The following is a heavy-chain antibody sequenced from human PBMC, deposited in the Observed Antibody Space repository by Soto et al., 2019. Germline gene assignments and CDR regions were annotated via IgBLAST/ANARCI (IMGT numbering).Heavy chain of an antibody. V-gene: IGHV4-39*01. J-gene: IGHJ6*02. CDR1: GGSIGSKTSC. D-gene: IGHD2-15*01. Sequence: QVQLQESGPGLLKPSETLSLTCNVSGGSIGSKTSCWGWIRQPPGKGLEWIATFYYSEYTYYNPSLKSRVTIFVDASKNQFSLKLSPVTAADTAVYYCVKLAGYCSGGRCHGDYAMDVWGQGTTATVSS. CDR2: FYYSEYT. CDR3: VKLAGYCSGGRCHGDYAMDV.